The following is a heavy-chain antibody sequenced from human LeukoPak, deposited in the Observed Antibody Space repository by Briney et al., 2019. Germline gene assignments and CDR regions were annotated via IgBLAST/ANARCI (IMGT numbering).Heavy chain of an antibody. D-gene: IGHD3-22*01. J-gene: IGHJ5*02. CDR2: ISAYNGNT. Sequence: ASVKVSCKASGYTFTSYGISWVRQAPGQGLEWMGWISAYNGNTNYAQKLQGRVTMTTDTSTSTAYMELRSLRSDDTAVYYCANPPNYYDWAPFDPWGQGTLVTVSS. CDR3: ANPPNYYDWAPFDP. V-gene: IGHV1-18*01. CDR1: GYTFTSYG.